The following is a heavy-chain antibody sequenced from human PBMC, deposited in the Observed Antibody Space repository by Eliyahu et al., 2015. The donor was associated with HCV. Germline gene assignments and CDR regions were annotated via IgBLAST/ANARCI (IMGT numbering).Heavy chain of an antibody. CDR2: ISWNSGSI. CDR1: GFTFDDYA. Sequence: EVQLVESGGGLVQPGRSLRLSCAASGFTFDDYAMHWVRQAPGKGLEWVSGISWNSGSIGYADSVKGRFTISRDNAKNSLYLQMNSLRAEDTALYYCAKDIDAARGKRLDYWGQGTLVTVSS. CDR3: AKDIDAARGKRLDY. J-gene: IGHJ4*02. D-gene: IGHD6-25*01. V-gene: IGHV3-9*01.